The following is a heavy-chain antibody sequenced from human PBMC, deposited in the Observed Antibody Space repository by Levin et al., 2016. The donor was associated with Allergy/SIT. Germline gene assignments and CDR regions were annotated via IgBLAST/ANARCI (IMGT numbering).Heavy chain of an antibody. V-gene: IGHV3-21*01. D-gene: IGHD2-15*01. Sequence: VRQAPGKGLEWVSSISSSSRYIYYADSVKGRFTISRDNAKNSLYMQMNSLRAEDTATYYCARAPVEGGRPYDMDVWGQGTTVTVSS. J-gene: IGHJ6*02. CDR3: ARAPVEGGRPYDMDV. CDR2: ISSSSRYI.